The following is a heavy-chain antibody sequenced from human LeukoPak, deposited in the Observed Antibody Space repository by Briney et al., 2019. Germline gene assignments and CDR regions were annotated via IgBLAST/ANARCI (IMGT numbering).Heavy chain of an antibody. CDR2: ISSSSGTI. V-gene: IGHV3-48*01. D-gene: IGHD2-2*01. J-gene: IGHJ4*02. CDR1: GFTFSRYS. Sequence: GGSLRLSCAASGFTFSRYSMNWVRQAPGKGLEWISYISSSSGTIYYADSVKGRFTISRDNSKNTLYLQMNSLRAEATAVYYCAKPFGRIVVVPAAIQVFDYWGKGTLATVSS. CDR3: AKPFGRIVVVPAAIQVFDY.